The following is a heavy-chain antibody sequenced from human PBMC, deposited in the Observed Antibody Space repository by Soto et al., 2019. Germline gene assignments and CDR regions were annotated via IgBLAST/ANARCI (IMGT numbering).Heavy chain of an antibody. D-gene: IGHD5-18*01. J-gene: IGHJ4*01. CDR2: INPSGGTT. CDR1: GYSFTNYF. V-gene: IGHV1-46*01. Sequence: ASVKVSCKASGYSFTNYFMHWVRQAPGQGPEWMGFINPSGGTTSYSEKFQGRITMTRDTSTRTVYLELSSLTSEDTAVYYCARVGYSYGYDYWGQGTLVTVSS. CDR3: ARVGYSYGYDY.